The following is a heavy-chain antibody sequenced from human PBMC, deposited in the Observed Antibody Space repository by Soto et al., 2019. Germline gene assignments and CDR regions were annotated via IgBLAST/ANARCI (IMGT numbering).Heavy chain of an antibody. Sequence: TLSLTCTVSGGSISSGGYYWSWIRQHPGKGLEWIGYIYYSGSTYYNPSLKSRVTISVDTSKNQFSLKLSSVTAADTAVYYCASGSTVVTLSAFDYWGQGTLVTVSS. CDR3: ASGSTVVTLSAFDY. CDR2: IYYSGST. J-gene: IGHJ4*02. CDR1: GGSISSGGYY. V-gene: IGHV4-31*03. D-gene: IGHD4-17*01.